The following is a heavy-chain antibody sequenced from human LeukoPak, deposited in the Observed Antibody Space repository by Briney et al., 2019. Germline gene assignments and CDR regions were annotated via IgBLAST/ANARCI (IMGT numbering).Heavy chain of an antibody. CDR2: INHSGST. CDR1: GGSFSGYY. Sequence: SETLSLTCAVYGGSFSGYYWSWIRQPPGKGLEWIGEINHSGSTNYNPSLKSRVTISVDTSKNQFSLKLSSVTAADTAVYCCATSRTYYYDSSGYYYGGNWFDPWGQGTLVTVSS. V-gene: IGHV4-34*01. CDR3: ATSRTYYYDSSGYYYGGNWFDP. J-gene: IGHJ5*02. D-gene: IGHD3-22*01.